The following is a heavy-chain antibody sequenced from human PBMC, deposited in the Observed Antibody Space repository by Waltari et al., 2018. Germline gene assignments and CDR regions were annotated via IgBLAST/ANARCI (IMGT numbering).Heavy chain of an antibody. J-gene: IGHJ6*02. CDR2: IIPILGIA. Sequence: QVQLVQSGAEVKKPGSSVKVSCKASGGTFSRYTISGVRPAPGQGLEWMGRIIPILGIANYAQKFQGRVTITADKSTSTAYMELSSLRSEDTAVYYCARAVAGTDFYYYYGMDVWGQGTTVTVSS. D-gene: IGHD6-19*01. V-gene: IGHV1-69*02. CDR3: ARAVAGTDFYYYYGMDV. CDR1: GGTFSRYT.